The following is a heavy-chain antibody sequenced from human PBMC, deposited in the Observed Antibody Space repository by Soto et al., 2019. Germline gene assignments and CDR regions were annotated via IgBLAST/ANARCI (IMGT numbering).Heavy chain of an antibody. J-gene: IGHJ5*01. CDR1: GGSVSGGSYY. V-gene: IGHV4-61*01. D-gene: IGHD2-15*01. CDR2: IYYSGST. CDR3: ARSCSGGSCYSNWFDS. Sequence: SETLSLTCTVSGGSVSGGSYYWSWIRKHPGKGLEWIGYIYYSGSTNYNPSLKSRVTISVDTSKNQFSLKLSSVTAADTAVYYCARSCSGGSCYSNWFDSWGQGTLVTVSS.